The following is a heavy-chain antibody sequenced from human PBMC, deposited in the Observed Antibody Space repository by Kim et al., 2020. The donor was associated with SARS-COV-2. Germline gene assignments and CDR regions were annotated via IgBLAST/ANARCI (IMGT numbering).Heavy chain of an antibody. CDR2: IGTLSDT. D-gene: IGHD1-26*01. Sequence: GGSLRLSCAASGFTFSTYDMHWVRQPTGKGLEWVSAIGTLSDTFYPASVKGRFTISRDNVDNSLYLHMNSLSAGDTAVYYCARSTSGRLPHGNVLDIWGQGTMVIVSS. J-gene: IGHJ3*02. V-gene: IGHV3-13*01. CDR3: ARSTSGRLPHGNVLDI. CDR1: GFTFSTYD.